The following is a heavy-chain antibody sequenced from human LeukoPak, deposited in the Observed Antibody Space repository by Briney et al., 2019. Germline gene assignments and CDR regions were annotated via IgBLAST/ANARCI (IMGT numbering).Heavy chain of an antibody. CDR3: ARSMGGVDGYIFDS. D-gene: IGHD5-24*01. V-gene: IGHV1-69*04. CDR1: GGTFSSYA. J-gene: IGHJ4*02. CDR2: IIPILGLT. Sequence: GSSVKVSCKASGGTFSSYAINWLRQAPGQGLEWMGRIIPILGLTNYAQTFQGTVTLTADTSTITAYMDLSSLRSEDTAVYYCARSMGGVDGYIFDSWGQGTLVTVSS.